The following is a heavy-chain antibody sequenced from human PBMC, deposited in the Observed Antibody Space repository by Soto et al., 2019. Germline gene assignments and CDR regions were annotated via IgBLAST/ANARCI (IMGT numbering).Heavy chain of an antibody. Sequence: SETLSLTCAVYGGSFSGYYWSWIRQPPGKGQEWIGEINHSGSTNYNPSLKSRVTISVDTSKNQFSLKLSSVNAADTAVYYCARGGLLGATKIYCYYYGMDVWGQGSTVTVSS. CDR3: ARGGLLGATKIYCYYYGMDV. V-gene: IGHV4-34*01. CDR2: INHSGST. D-gene: IGHD1-26*01. CDR1: GGSFSGYY. J-gene: IGHJ6*02.